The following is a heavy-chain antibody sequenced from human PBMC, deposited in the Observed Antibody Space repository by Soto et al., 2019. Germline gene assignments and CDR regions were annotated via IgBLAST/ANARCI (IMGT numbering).Heavy chain of an antibody. J-gene: IGHJ3*02. V-gene: IGHV3-66*01. Sequence: EVQLVESGGGLVQPGGSLRLSCAASGFTVSSNYMSWVRQAPGKGLEWVSVIYSGGSTYYADSVKGRFPISRDNSKNTRYLQMNSLRAEDTAVHYCAREGGDRGGDAFDIWGQGTMVTVSS. CDR2: IYSGGST. CDR1: GFTVSSNY. D-gene: IGHD2-21*02. CDR3: AREGGDRGGDAFDI.